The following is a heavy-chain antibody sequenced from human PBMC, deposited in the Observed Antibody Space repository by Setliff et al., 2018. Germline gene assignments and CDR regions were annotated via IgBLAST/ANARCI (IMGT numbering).Heavy chain of an antibody. CDR3: ARINFYDSTAYYYAPHH. CDR2: IKPGIDTT. J-gene: IGHJ4*02. CDR1: GKTDDSYH. D-gene: IGHD3-22*01. Sequence: ASVKVSCKTPGKTDDSYHIHWVRQAPGQGLEWMGVIKPGIDTTNYAQKLQGRVTMTTDTSTSTAYMELRSLRSDDTAMYYCARINFYDSTAYYYAPHHRGQGTLVTVSS. V-gene: IGHV1-18*01.